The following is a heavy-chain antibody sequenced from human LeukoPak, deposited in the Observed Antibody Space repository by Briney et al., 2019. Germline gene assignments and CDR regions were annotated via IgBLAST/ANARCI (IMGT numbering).Heavy chain of an antibody. Sequence: SETLSLTCAVYGGSFSGYYWSWIRQPPGKGLEWIGEINQSGSTNYNPSLKSRVTISVDTSKNQLSLKLSSVTAADTAVYYCARGILTAVAATRRNWFDPWGQGTLVTVSS. V-gene: IGHV4-34*01. D-gene: IGHD6-19*01. CDR3: ARGILTAVAATRRNWFDP. J-gene: IGHJ5*02. CDR1: GGSFSGYY. CDR2: INQSGST.